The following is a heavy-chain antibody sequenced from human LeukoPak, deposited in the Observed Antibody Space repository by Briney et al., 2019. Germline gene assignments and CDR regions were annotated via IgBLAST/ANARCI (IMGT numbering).Heavy chain of an antibody. CDR1: GFTFSAYA. V-gene: IGHV4-59*01. J-gene: IGHJ5*02. CDR2: VYYTGST. Sequence: GSLRLSCTASGFTFSAYAMSWIRQPPGKGLEWIAYVYYTGSTNYNPSLKSRVSISVDTSKNQFSLRLTSLTPADTAVYYCARDTGYSYGNWFDPWGQGTLVTVSS. D-gene: IGHD5-12*01. CDR3: ARDTGYSYGNWFDP.